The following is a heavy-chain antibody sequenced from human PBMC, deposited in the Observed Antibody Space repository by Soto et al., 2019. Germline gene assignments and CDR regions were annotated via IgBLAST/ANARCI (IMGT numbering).Heavy chain of an antibody. Sequence: QVQLVQSGAEVKKPGSSVKVSCKASGGTFSSYAISWVRQAPGQGLEWMGGIIPIFGTANYAQKFQGRVTITADKSTSTAYRELSSLRSEDTAVYYCARENIIAARPGWFDPWGQGTLVTVSS. CDR3: ARENIIAARPGWFDP. J-gene: IGHJ5*02. D-gene: IGHD6-6*01. CDR1: GGTFSSYA. V-gene: IGHV1-69*06. CDR2: IIPIFGTA.